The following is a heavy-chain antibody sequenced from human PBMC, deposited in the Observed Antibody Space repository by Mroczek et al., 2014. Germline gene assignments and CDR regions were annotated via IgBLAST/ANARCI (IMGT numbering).Heavy chain of an antibody. D-gene: IGHD1-26*01. CDR3: ATYSGSYPSPYGMDV. J-gene: IGHJ6*02. CDR1: GFTFDDYA. CDR2: ISWNSGSI. Sequence: VQLVQSGEALVQPGRSLETLLCSSGFTFDDYAMHWVRASSREGPWSGSSGISWNSGSIGYADSVKGRFTISRDNAKNSLYLQMNSLRAEDTALYYCATYSGSYPSPYGMDVWGQGTTVTVSS. V-gene: IGHV3-9*01.